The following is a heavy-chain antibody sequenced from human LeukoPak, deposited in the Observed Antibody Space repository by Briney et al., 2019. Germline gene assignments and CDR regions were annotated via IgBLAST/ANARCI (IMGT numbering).Heavy chain of an antibody. J-gene: IGHJ4*02. Sequence: GRSLRLSCAASGFSFSRYGMHWVRQAPGKGLEWVAVISYDGSNKYYADSVKGRFTISRDNSKNTLYLQMNSLRAEDTAVYYCARQIAAGGFDYWGQGTLVTVSS. V-gene: IGHV3-30*03. CDR3: ARQIAAGGFDY. CDR1: GFSFSRYG. D-gene: IGHD6-13*01. CDR2: ISYDGSNK.